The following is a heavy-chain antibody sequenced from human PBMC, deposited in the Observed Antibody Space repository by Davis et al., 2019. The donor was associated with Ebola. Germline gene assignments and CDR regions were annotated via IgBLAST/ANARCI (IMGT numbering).Heavy chain of an antibody. V-gene: IGHV1-46*03. Sequence: ASVKVSCKASGYTFTSYYMHWVRQAPGQGLEWMGIINPSGGSTSYAQKFQGRVTMTRDTSTSTVYMELSSLRSEDTAVYYCATCIAARPGADYYYGMDVWGKGTTVTVSS. CDR3: ATCIAARPGADYYYGMDV. CDR2: INPSGGST. D-gene: IGHD6-6*01. J-gene: IGHJ6*04. CDR1: GYTFTSYY.